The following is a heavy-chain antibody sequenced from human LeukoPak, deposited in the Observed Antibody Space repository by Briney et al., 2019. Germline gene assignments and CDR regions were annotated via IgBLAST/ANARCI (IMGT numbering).Heavy chain of an antibody. D-gene: IGHD6-19*01. CDR2: INSDGRST. CDR3: ARDPDRSGWSTFEY. V-gene: IGHV3-74*01. J-gene: IGHJ4*02. Sequence: AGGSLRLSCAASGFTLFSYWMPWVRQAPGKGLVWVSRINSDGRSTSYADSVRGRFTISRDNAKNTLYLHMNSLRAEDTAVYYCARDPDRSGWSTFEYWGQGTLVTVSS. CDR1: GFTLFSYW.